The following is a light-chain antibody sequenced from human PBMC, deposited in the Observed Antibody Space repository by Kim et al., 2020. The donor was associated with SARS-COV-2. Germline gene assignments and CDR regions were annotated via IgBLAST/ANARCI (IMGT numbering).Light chain of an antibody. CDR3: SSYTSSSA. V-gene: IGLV2-14*03. Sequence: SPGQSITISCTGTSSDVGGYNYVSWYQQHPGKAPKLMIYDVSNRPSGVSNRFSGSKSGNTASLTISGLQAEDEADYYCSSYTSSSAFGTGTKVTVL. CDR1: SSDVGGYNY. CDR2: DVS. J-gene: IGLJ1*01.